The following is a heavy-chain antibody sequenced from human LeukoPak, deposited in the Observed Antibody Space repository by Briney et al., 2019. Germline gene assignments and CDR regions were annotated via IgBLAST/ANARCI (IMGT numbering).Heavy chain of an antibody. CDR2: IKGDGSYK. CDR1: GFTFSNYW. Sequence: GGSLRLSCAASGFTFSNYWMSWVRQAPGKGLEWVANIKGDGSYKYYVNSVKGRFTISRDNAKSSVYLQMNTLRAEDTAVYYCATSADSSGNDWGQGTLVTVSS. CDR3: ATSADSSGND. V-gene: IGHV3-7*03. D-gene: IGHD3-22*01. J-gene: IGHJ4*02.